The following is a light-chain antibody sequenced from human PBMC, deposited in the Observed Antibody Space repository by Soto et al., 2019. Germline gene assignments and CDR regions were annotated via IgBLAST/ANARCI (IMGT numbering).Light chain of an antibody. V-gene: IGKV3-11*01. CDR1: QSISSY. CDR3: QHRSNWPSIT. CDR2: DAS. Sequence: EIVLTQSPGTLSLSPGERATLSCRASQSISSYLAWYQQKPGQAPRLLMYDASNRATGIPARFSGSGSGTEFTLTISSLEPEDFAVYYCQHRSNWPSITFGQGTRLEI. J-gene: IGKJ5*01.